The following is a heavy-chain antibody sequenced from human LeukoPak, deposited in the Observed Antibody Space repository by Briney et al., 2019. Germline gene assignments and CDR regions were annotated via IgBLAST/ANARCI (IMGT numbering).Heavy chain of an antibody. CDR1: GFTFSSYW. D-gene: IGHD3-10*01. J-gene: IGHJ4*02. CDR2: IKQDGSEK. Sequence: GGSLRLSCAASGFTFSSYWMSWVRQAPGKGLDWVANIKQDGSEKYYVDSVKGRFTISRDNAKNSLYLQMNSLRAEDTAVYYCARSEVAYYGFFDYWGQGTLVTVSS. CDR3: ARSEVAYYGFFDY. V-gene: IGHV3-7*04.